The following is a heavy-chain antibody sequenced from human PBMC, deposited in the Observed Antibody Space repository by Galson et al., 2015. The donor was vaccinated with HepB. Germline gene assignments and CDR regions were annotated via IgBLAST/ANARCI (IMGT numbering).Heavy chain of an antibody. Sequence: ETLSLTCTVSGGSISSSSYYWGWIRQPPGKGLEWIGSIYYSGSTYYNPSLKSRVTISVDTSKNQFSLKLSSVTAADTAVYYCARHFYYYYGMDVWGQGTTVTVSS. CDR2: IYYSGST. CDR1: GGSISSSSYY. CDR3: ARHFYYYYGMDV. V-gene: IGHV4-39*01. J-gene: IGHJ6*02.